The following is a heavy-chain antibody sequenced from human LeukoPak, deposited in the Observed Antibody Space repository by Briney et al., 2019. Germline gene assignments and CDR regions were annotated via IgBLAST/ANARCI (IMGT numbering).Heavy chain of an antibody. V-gene: IGHV1-46*01. Sequence: ASVKVSCKASAYTFTNYYLHWVRQAPGQGLEWMGIINPSGGSTSYEQKFQGRVTMTRDTSTSTVYMELSRLRSEDTGGYYCAREGGSGQLLWGQGSMVTVSS. D-gene: IGHD2-15*01. CDR1: AYTFTNYY. CDR3: AREGGSGQLL. CDR2: INPSGGST. J-gene: IGHJ3*01.